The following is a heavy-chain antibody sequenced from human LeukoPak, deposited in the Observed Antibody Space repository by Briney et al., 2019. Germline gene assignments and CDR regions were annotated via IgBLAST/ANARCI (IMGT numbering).Heavy chain of an antibody. Sequence: SVKVSCKASGYTFTSYGISWVRQAPGQGLEWMGGIIPIFGTANYAQKFQGRVTITRNTSISTAYMELSSLRSEDTAVYYCARESIAARGGFDYWGQGTLVTVSS. J-gene: IGHJ4*02. V-gene: IGHV1-69*05. CDR3: ARESIAARGGFDY. CDR2: IIPIFGTA. CDR1: GYTFTSYG. D-gene: IGHD6-6*01.